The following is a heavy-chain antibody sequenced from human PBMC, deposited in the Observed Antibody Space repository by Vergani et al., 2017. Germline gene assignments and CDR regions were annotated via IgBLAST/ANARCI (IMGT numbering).Heavy chain of an antibody. J-gene: IGHJ6*02. D-gene: IGHD3-10*01. CDR1: GFTFSSYW. V-gene: IGHV3-7*01. CDR3: ARDGSDYYGSGSYYNVRDGMDV. CDR2: IKQDGSEN. Sequence: EVQLVESGGGLVQPGGSLRLSCAASGFTFSSYWMSWVRQAPGKGLEWVANIKQDGSENYYVDSVKGRFTISRDNAKNSLYLQMNSLRAEDTAVYYCARDGSDYYGSGSYYNVRDGMDVWGQGTTVTVSS.